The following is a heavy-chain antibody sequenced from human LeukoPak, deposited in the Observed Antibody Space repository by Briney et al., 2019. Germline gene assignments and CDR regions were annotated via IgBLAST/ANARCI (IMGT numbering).Heavy chain of an antibody. CDR3: ARDRPFFHYSASDDSFDI. D-gene: IGHD1-26*01. CDR2: ISAYNGNT. CDR1: DYTFTSYG. V-gene: IGHV1-18*01. J-gene: IGHJ3*02. Sequence: GASVKVSCKASDYTFTSYGISWVRQAPGQGLEWMGWISAYNGNTNYAQNLQGRVTMTTDTSTTTAYMELRSLRSDDTAVYYCARDRPFFHYSASDDSFDIWGQGTMVTVSS.